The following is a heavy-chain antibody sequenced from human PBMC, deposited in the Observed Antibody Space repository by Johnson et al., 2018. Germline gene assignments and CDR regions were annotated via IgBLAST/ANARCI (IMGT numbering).Heavy chain of an antibody. CDR2: INHSGST. J-gene: IGHJ6*03. Sequence: QVQLQQWGAGLVKPSETLSLTCAVYGGSFSGYYWSWIRQPPGKGLEWIGEINHSGSTNYNPSLMSRVTISVDTSKNQFSLKLSSVTAADTAVYYCARVLVPNYCSSTSCYGAYYYYMDVWGKGTTVTVSS. V-gene: IGHV4-34*01. D-gene: IGHD2-2*01. CDR3: ARVLVPNYCSSTSCYGAYYYYMDV. CDR1: GGSFSGYY.